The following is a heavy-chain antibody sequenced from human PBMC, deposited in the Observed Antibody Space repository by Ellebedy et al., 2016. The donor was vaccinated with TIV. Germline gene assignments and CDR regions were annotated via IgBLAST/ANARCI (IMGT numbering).Heavy chain of an antibody. J-gene: IGHJ4*02. V-gene: IGHV5-10-1*01. D-gene: IGHD3-16*01. CDR1: GYSFTNFR. CDR2: ISPSDSYT. Sequence: GESLKIPCNVSGYSFTNFRISLVRQMPGKGLEWLGKISPSDSYTRYSPSFPGHITMSTDKSISVAYLQWSSLQASDTALYYCARHLRSGGDFDYWGQGTLLTASS. CDR3: ARHLRSGGDFDY.